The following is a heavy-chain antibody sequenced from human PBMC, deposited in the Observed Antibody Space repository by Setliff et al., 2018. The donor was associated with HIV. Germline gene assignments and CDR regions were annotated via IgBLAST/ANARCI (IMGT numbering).Heavy chain of an antibody. CDR3: ARRERYCSVTTCYRYFQH. Sequence: PSETMSLTCAVVGGSFSAYYWNWIRQTPGKGLEWIGEINHSGTTNYNPSLNSRVTISVDTSNKPFSLTLRSATAADTALYYCARRERYCSVTTCYRYFQHWGQGTLVTVSS. CDR1: GGSFSAYY. V-gene: IGHV4-34*01. J-gene: IGHJ1*01. CDR2: INHSGTT. D-gene: IGHD2-2*01.